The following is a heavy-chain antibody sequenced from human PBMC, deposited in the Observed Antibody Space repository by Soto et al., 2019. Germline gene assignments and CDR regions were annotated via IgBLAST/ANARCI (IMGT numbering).Heavy chain of an antibody. D-gene: IGHD3-22*01. V-gene: IGHV4-61*08. CDR3: ARSRQGYYDSSGPSDY. CDR2: IYYSGST. J-gene: IGHJ4*02. CDR1: GDSVSSGDYY. Sequence: PSETLSLTCTVSGDSVSSGDYYWNWIRQPPGKGLEWIGYIYYSGSTNYNPSLKSRVTMSVDTSKNQFSLKLSSVTAADTAVYYCARSRQGYYDSSGPSDYWGQGTLVTVSS.